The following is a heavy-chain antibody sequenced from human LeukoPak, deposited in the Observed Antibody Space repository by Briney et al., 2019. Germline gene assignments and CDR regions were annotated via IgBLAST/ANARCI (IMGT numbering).Heavy chain of an antibody. J-gene: IGHJ4*02. D-gene: IGHD2-2*01. V-gene: IGHV3-9*01. Sequence: VAESLEKRLEWVSSISWSGDRMGYADAVKGRFTISRDNAKNSLFLQMNSLRVEDTALYYCAKDLGGSATTVWGQGTLVTVSS. CDR2: ISWSGDRM. CDR3: AKDLGGSATTV.